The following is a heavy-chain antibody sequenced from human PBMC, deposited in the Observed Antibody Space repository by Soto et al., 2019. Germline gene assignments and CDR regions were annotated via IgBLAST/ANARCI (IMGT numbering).Heavy chain of an antibody. CDR1: DFTFSNYG. CDR2: IWYDGSNK. J-gene: IGHJ4*02. D-gene: IGHD3-22*01. Sequence: GGSLRLSCAASDFTFSNYGMHWVRQAPGRGLEWVALIWYDGSNKYYADSVKGRFTISRDNSKNTLYLQMYSLRAEDTATYYRASYYDSSGYTDYCGQGTLVTVSS. CDR3: ASYYDSSGYTDY. V-gene: IGHV3-33*01.